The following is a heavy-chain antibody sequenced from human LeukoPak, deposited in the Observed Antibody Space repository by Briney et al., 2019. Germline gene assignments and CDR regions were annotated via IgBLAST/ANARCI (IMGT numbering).Heavy chain of an antibody. Sequence: PGGFLRLSCAASGFTFSSYEMNWVRQAPGKGLEWVSSISSSSYIHYADSVKGRFTISRDNARHSLYLQMNSLRAEDTAVYYCARGLDVVSATNDAFDIWGQGTMVIVSS. D-gene: IGHD2-15*01. CDR1: GFTFSSYE. CDR2: ISSSSYI. CDR3: ARGLDVVSATNDAFDI. V-gene: IGHV3-21*01. J-gene: IGHJ3*02.